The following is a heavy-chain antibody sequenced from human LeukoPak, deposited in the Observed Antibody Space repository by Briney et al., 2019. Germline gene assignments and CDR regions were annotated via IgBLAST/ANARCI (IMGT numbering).Heavy chain of an antibody. CDR1: GFTFSSYN. J-gene: IGHJ3*02. CDR3: ARDRLYSSPSLAFDI. CDR2: ITTSSTYT. D-gene: IGHD6-13*01. V-gene: IGHV3-21*01. Sequence: GGSLRLSCAASGFTFSSYNMNWVRQAPGKGLEWVSSITTSSTYTFYADSVKGRFTISRDNAKNSLYLQMDSLRAEDTAVYYCARDRLYSSPSLAFDIWGQGTMVTVSS.